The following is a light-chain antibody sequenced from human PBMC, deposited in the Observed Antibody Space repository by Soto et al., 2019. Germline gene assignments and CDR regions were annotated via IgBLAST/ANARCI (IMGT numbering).Light chain of an antibody. CDR1: QGLSKW. Sequence: DIQMTQSPSSVSASVGDRVTITCRASQGLSKWLAWYQQSPGKAPKLLIYDASTLQSGVPSRFSGSASGTDFSLTISNLQPEDSATYYCQRANSFPHTFGQGTKLEI. CDR3: QRANSFPHT. CDR2: DAS. V-gene: IGKV1-12*01. J-gene: IGKJ2*01.